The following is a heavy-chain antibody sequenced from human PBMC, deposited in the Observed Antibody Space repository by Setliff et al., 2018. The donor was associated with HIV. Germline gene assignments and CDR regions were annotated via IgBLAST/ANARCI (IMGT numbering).Heavy chain of an antibody. Sequence: GGSLRLSCEASGFTVIDYALNWVRQAPGKGLEWVSVISGSGDSTFYADSVQGRFTISRDNSKNTLYLQMNSLRGEDTAVYYCARDRGWEQHWNAFDIWGQGTMVTVSS. CDR2: ISGSGDST. CDR3: ARDRGWEQHWNAFDI. D-gene: IGHD1-26*01. J-gene: IGHJ3*02. CDR1: GFTVIDYA. V-gene: IGHV3-23*01.